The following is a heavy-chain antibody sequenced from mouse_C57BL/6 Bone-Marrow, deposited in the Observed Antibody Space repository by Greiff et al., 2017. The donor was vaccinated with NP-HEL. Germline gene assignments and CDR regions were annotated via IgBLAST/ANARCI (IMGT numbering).Heavy chain of an antibody. D-gene: IGHD1-1*01. CDR3: ARTVTAGVARWYFDV. CDR1: GYTFTSYW. V-gene: IGHV1-64*01. Sequence: QVQLQQPGAELVKPGASVKLSCKASGYTFTSYWMHWVKQRPGQGLEWIGMIHPNSGSTNYNEKFKSKATLTVDKSSSTAYMQLSSLTSEDSAVYYCARTVTAGVARWYFDVWGTGTTVTVSS. CDR2: IHPNSGST. J-gene: IGHJ1*03.